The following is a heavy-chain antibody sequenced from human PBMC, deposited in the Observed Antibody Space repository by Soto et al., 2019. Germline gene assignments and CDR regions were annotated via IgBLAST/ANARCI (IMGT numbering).Heavy chain of an antibody. CDR2: IIPIFGTA. V-gene: IGHV1-69*12. J-gene: IGHJ6*02. Sequence: QVQLVQSGAEVKKPGSSVKVGCKASGGTFSSYAISWVRHAPGQGLEWMGGIIPIFGTANYAQKFQGRVTTTADESTSTAYMELSSLRSEDTAVYYCASNYDFPFYHGMDVWGQGTTVTVSS. CDR1: GGTFSSYA. CDR3: ASNYDFPFYHGMDV. D-gene: IGHD3-3*01.